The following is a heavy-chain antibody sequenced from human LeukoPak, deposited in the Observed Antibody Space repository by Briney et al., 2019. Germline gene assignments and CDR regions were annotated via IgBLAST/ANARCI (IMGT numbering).Heavy chain of an antibody. V-gene: IGHV4-30-4*01. CDR3: ARDGSGINGMDV. D-gene: IGHD3-10*01. J-gene: IGHJ6*02. Sequence: SQTLSLTCTVSGGSISSGDYSWSWIRQPPGKGLEWIGYIYYSGSTYYNPSLKSRVTISVDTSKNQFSLKLSSVTAADTAVYYCARDGSGINGMDVWGQGTTVTVSS. CDR1: GGSISSGDYS. CDR2: IYYSGST.